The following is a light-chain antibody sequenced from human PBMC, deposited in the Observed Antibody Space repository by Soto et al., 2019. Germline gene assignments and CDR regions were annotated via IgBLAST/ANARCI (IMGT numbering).Light chain of an antibody. J-gene: IGKJ2*01. V-gene: IGKV1-8*01. CDR1: QGISSY. Sequence: AIRMTQSTSSFSASTGDRVTITCRASQGISSYLAWYQQKPGKAPKLLIYAASTLQSGVPSRFSGSGSGTDFTLTISCLQSEGFATYYCQQYYSYPTYTFGQGTKLEIK. CDR3: QQYYSYPTYT. CDR2: AAS.